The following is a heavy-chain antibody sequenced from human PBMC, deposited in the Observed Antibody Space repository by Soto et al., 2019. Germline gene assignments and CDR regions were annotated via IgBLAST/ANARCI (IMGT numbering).Heavy chain of an antibody. CDR3: ARDLAAAAY. D-gene: IGHD6-13*01. CDR2: FNPMSGST. J-gene: IGHJ4*02. V-gene: IGHV1-46*04. Sequence: QVQLVQSGAEVKKPGASVKISCKTSGYIFINYYIHWVRQAPGQGLEWVALFNPMSGSTNYAQKLQGRVTVTSDTTTSTGYMELSSLISEDTAVYYCARDLAAAAYWGQGTLVTVSS. CDR1: GYIFINYY.